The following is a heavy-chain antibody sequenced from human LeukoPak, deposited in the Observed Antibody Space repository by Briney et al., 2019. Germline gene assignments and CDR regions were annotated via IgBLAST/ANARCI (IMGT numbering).Heavy chain of an antibody. Sequence: SETLSLTCIVSGGSFRSASGSDYYWGWVRQPPGKGLEWIGNIFYSGGTYCNPSLQSRVAISADTSKNQFYLKLSSVTAADTAVYYCARRAYSGFDWWGQGTLVTVAS. D-gene: IGHD1-26*01. V-gene: IGHV4-39*01. J-gene: IGHJ4*02. CDR1: GGSFRSASGSDYY. CDR3: ARRAYSGFDW. CDR2: IFYSGGT.